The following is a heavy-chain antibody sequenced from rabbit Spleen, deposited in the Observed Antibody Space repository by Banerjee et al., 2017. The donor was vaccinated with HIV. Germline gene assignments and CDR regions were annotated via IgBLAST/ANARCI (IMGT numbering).Heavy chain of an antibody. Sequence: QSLEESGGDLVKPGASLTLTCIASGVSFSSSSYMCWVRQAPGKGLEWIACIDIGSSGFTYFATWAKGRFTCSKTSSTTVTLQMTRLTAADTATYFCARDTSSSFSSYGMDLWGPGTLV. D-gene: IGHD1-1*01. CDR1: GVSFSSSSY. CDR2: IDIGSSGFT. CDR3: ARDTSSSFSSYGMDL. J-gene: IGHJ6*01. V-gene: IGHV1S40*01.